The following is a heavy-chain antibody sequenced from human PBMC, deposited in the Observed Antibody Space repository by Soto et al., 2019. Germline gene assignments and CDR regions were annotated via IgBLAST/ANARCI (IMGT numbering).Heavy chain of an antibody. CDR2: IYHSGST. V-gene: IGHV4-30-2*01. Sequence: QLQLQESGSGLVKPSQTLSLTCAVSGGSISSGSSSWSWIRQPPGKGLEWIGYIYHSGSTYYNPSLQSRVTISVDRSKNQFSLKLSSVTAADTAVYYCARAGGLGAVAVDYWGQGTLVTVSS. CDR1: GGSISSGSSS. CDR3: ARAGGLGAVAVDY. D-gene: IGHD6-19*01. J-gene: IGHJ4*02.